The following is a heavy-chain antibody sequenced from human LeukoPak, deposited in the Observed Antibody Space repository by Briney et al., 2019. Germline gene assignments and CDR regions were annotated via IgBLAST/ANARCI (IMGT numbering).Heavy chain of an antibody. CDR3: ARVLPRYYYDSSGLNYFDY. D-gene: IGHD3-22*01. V-gene: IGHV1-2*02. Sequence: GASVKVSCKASGYTFTGYYMHWVRQAPGQGLEWMGWINPNSGGTNYAQKLQGRVTMTTDTSTSTAYMELRSLRSDDTAVYYCARVLPRYYYDSSGLNYFDYWGQGTLVTVSS. CDR2: INPNSGGT. J-gene: IGHJ4*02. CDR1: GYTFTGYY.